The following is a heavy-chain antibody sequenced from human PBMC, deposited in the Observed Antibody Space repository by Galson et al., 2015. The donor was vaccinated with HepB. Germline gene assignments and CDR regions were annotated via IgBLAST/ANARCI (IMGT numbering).Heavy chain of an antibody. CDR2: MYYSGST. J-gene: IGHJ4*02. D-gene: IGHD1-26*01. CDR1: GGSISSSSYY. V-gene: IGHV4-39*01. Sequence: SETLSLTCTVSGGSISSSSYYWGWIRQPPGKGLEWIGSMYYSGSTYYNPSLKSRVTMSVDTSKNQFSLKLSSVTAADTALYYCARHRGGNYDVVDYWGQGTLVAVSS. CDR3: ARHRGGNYDVVDY.